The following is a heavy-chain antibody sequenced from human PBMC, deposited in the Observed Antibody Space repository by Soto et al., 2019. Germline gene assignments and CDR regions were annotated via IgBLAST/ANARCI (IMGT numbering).Heavy chain of an antibody. CDR3: ATSKPDTAMVSEYYFDY. J-gene: IGHJ4*02. V-gene: IGHV4-30-4*01. Sequence: PSETLSLTCTVSGGSISSGDYYWSWIRQPPGKGLEWIGYIYYSGSTYYNPSLKSRVTISVDTSKNQFSLKLSSVTAADTAVYYCATSKPDTAMVSEYYFDYWGQGTLVTVSS. CDR2: IYYSGST. D-gene: IGHD5-18*01. CDR1: GGSISSGDYY.